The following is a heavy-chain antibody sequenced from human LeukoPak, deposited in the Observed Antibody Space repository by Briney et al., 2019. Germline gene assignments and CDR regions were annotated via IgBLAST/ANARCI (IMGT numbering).Heavy chain of an antibody. CDR2: ISYDGSNK. J-gene: IGHJ4*02. V-gene: IGHV3-30*04. CDR1: GFTFSSYA. D-gene: IGHD6-19*01. Sequence: GGSLRLSCAASGFTFSSYAMHWVRQAPGKGLEWVAVISYDGSNKYYADSVKGRFTISRDNAKNSLYLQMNSLRAEDTAVYYCARDNIAVAGSLDYWGQGTLVTVSS. CDR3: ARDNIAVAGSLDY.